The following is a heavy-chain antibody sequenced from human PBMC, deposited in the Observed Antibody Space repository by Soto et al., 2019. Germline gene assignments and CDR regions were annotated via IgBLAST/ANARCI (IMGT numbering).Heavy chain of an antibody. CDR2: IYSGGST. J-gene: IGHJ6*03. D-gene: IGHD3-10*01. Sequence: PGGSLRLSCAASGFTFSNYEMHWVRQAPGKGLEWVSVIYSGGSTYYADSVKGRFTISRDNSKNTLYLQMNSLRAEDTAVYNCASRSDQLLWFGDLYYMDVWGRGTTVTVSS. CDR1: GFTFSNYE. V-gene: IGHV3-66*01. CDR3: ASRSDQLLWFGDLYYMDV.